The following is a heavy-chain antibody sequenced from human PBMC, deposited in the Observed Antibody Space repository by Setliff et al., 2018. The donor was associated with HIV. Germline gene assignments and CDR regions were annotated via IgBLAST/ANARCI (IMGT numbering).Heavy chain of an antibody. J-gene: IGHJ4*02. CDR2: IYPGDSDT. D-gene: IGHD1-1*01. V-gene: IGHV5-51*01. CDR3: AREAPDDHFDH. CDR1: GYSFTNYW. Sequence: PGESLKISCKGSGYSFTNYWIGWVRQMPGKGLEWVGIIYPGDSDTRYSPSFQGRITVATATSTATSTGTVYMELSSLRSEDTAVYYCAREAPDDHFDHWGQGTLVTVSS.